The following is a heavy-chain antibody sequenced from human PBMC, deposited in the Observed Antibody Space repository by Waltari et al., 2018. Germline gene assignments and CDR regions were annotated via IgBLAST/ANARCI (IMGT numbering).Heavy chain of an antibody. Sequence: EVQLVESGGIVVQPGGSLVLPCAPSGFPFFFFAMHWVRQAPGKGLEWVSLISWEGSTTSYADSVKGRFTISRDNSKNSLYLQMNSLRAEDNALYYCAKDSRGYSGWVDYWGQGTLVTVSS. V-gene: IGHV3-43D*03. CDR1: GFPFFFFA. D-gene: IGHD6-19*01. J-gene: IGHJ4*02. CDR3: AKDSRGYSGWVDY. CDR2: ISWEGSTT.